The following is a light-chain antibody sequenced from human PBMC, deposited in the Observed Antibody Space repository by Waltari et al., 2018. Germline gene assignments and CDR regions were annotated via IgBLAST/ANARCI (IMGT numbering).Light chain of an antibody. CDR1: HTITTY. V-gene: IGKV1-39*01. CDR3: QQSYETPLT. J-gene: IGKJ4*01. CDR2: AAS. Sequence: DTQMTQSPSSLSASVGDRVTITCRASHTITTYLNWYQQKPGKAPKVLISAASTLHSGVPSRFSGSGSCTYFTLTISSLQPEDFATYYCQQSYETPLTFGGGTRVEIK.